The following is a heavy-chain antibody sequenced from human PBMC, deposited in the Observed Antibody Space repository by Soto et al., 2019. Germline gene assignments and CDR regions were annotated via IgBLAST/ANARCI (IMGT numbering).Heavy chain of an antibody. V-gene: IGHV4-39*02. CDR3: ARDGEWELHAGGFDY. Sequence: SETLSLTCTVSGGSISSSSYYWGWIRQPPGKGLEWIGSIYYSGSTYYNPSLKSRVTISVDTSKNQFSLKLSSVTAADTAVYYCARDGEWELHAGGFDYWGQGTLVTVSS. CDR2: IYYSGST. D-gene: IGHD1-26*01. J-gene: IGHJ4*02. CDR1: GGSISSSSYY.